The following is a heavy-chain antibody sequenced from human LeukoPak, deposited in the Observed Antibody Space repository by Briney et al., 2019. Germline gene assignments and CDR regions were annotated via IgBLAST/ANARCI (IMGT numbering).Heavy chain of an antibody. CDR1: GFSFSDYW. D-gene: IGHD2-2*02. CDR2: MKEDGSEK. CDR3: AKVVVPAAIRPFDY. J-gene: IGHJ4*02. V-gene: IGHV3-7*03. Sequence: GGSLRLSCAASGFSFSDYWMNWVRQAPGKGLEWVANMKEDGSEKYCVDCVKGRFTISRDNAKNSLYLQMNSLRAEDTAVYYCAKVVVPAAIRPFDYWGQGTLVTVSS.